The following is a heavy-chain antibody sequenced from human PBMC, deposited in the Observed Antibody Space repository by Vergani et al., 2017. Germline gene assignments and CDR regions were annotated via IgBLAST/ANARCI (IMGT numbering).Heavy chain of an antibody. Sequence: QVQLVESGGGLVKPGGSLRLSCAASGFTFSDYYMSWIRQAPGKGLEWVSYISSSSSYTNYADSVKGRFTISRDNAKNSLYLQMNSLRAEDTAVYYCARDVGSGVLLWFVDYWGQGTLVTVSS. J-gene: IGHJ4*02. V-gene: IGHV3-11*06. CDR2: ISSSSSYT. CDR1: GFTFSDYY. CDR3: ARDVGSGVLLWFVDY. D-gene: IGHD3-10*01.